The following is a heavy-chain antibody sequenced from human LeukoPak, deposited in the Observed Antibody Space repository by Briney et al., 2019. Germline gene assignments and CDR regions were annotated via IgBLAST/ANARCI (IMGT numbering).Heavy chain of an antibody. CDR2: IIPIFGTA. CDR1: GGTFSSYA. D-gene: IGHD3-22*01. Sequence: SVKVSCKASGGTFSSYAISWVRQAPGQGLEWMGGIIPIFGTANYAQKFQGRVTITADESTSTAYMELSSLRSEDTAVYYCATLVLDSSSTSPFDYWGQGTLVTVSS. CDR3: ATLVLDSSSTSPFDY. J-gene: IGHJ4*02. V-gene: IGHV1-69*01.